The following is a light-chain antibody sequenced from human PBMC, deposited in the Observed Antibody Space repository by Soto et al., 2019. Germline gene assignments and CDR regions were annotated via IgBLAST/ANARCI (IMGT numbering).Light chain of an antibody. Sequence: EIVMTQSPAALSVFPGETATLSCRASQTVYSNLAWYQQKPGQAPRLLIYGASTRATGLPGRFSGSGSGTEFTLTITSLQSEDFAVYYCQQYTAWPLTFGGGTHVEIK. CDR2: GAS. CDR3: QQYTAWPLT. V-gene: IGKV3-15*01. J-gene: IGKJ4*01. CDR1: QTVYSN.